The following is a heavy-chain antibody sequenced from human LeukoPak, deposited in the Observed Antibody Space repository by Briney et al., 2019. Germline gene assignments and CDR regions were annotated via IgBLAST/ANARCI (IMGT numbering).Heavy chain of an antibody. CDR3: AREVERRIVN. V-gene: IGHV4-38-2*02. Sequence: SETLSLTCVVSGFSISSGYYWGWIRQPPGKGLECIGNIHQSGTTFYNSSLNSRVTMSIDTSKNQFSLKLSSVTAADTAVYCCAREVERRIVNWGQGTLVTVSS. D-gene: IGHD1-1*01. CDR1: GFSISSGYY. J-gene: IGHJ4*02. CDR2: IHQSGTT.